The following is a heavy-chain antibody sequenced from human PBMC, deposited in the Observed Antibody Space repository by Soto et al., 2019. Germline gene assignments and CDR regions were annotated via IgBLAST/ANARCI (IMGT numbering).Heavy chain of an antibody. J-gene: IGHJ6*02. CDR3: VRAAGYSGNDYVYYDGMDV. V-gene: IGHV3-33*01. Sequence: QVQLVESGGGVVQPGRSLRLSCAASGFTFRNYGMHWVRQAPAKGLEWVALVWYDGGNKNYVDSVKGRFTISRDNSKNTLYLQMNSLRDEDTAVYYCVRAAGYSGNDYVYYDGMDVWGQGTTVTVSS. CDR1: GFTFRNYG. CDR2: VWYDGGNK. D-gene: IGHD5-12*01.